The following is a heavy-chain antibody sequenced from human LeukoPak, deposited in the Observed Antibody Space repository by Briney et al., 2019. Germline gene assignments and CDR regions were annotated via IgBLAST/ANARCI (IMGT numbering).Heavy chain of an antibody. V-gene: IGHV4-61*02. Sequence: SETLSLTCTASGGSISSGSYYWSWMAQPAGKGLEGIVRIDTSGSTNYNPSLKSRVNISVAPSKNQFSLKLSSLTAPATAVYYCAREPEYPGERRYYYYYYMHVWGKGTTVSVSS. D-gene: IGHD3-10*01. CDR3: AREPEYPGERRYYYYYYMHV. CDR1: GGSISSGSYY. CDR2: IDTSGST. J-gene: IGHJ6*03.